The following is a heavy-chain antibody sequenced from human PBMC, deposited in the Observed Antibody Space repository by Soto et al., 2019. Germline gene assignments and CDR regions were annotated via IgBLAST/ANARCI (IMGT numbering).Heavy chain of an antibody. CDR2: IIPIFGTA. D-gene: IGHD3-3*01. CDR3: ARSNSDFWDGRGWCYSDY. J-gene: IGHJ4*02. Sequence: QVQLVQSGAEVKKPGSSVKVSCKASGGTFSSYGISWVRQAPGQGLEWMGGIIPIFGTAKYAQKFQGRVTITADETTSTSYMKVSSLRTEDRAVYYSARSNSDFWDGRGWCYSDYWGQGTLVTVSS. V-gene: IGHV1-69*01. CDR1: GGTFSSYG.